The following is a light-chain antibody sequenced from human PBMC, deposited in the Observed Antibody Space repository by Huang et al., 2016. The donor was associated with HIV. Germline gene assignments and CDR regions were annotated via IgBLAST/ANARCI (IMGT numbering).Light chain of an antibody. CDR1: QDINTY. CDR3: QQYCSFPLT. Sequence: AIRITQSPSSFSASTGDKVPIPCRASQDINTYLAWYKQKPGKTPSLLIYAPSTMQSGVPSRFSGSGSGTDFTLTISRLQSEDLAAYYCQQYCSFPLTFGQGSQVEV. CDR2: APS. V-gene: IGKV1-8*01. J-gene: IGKJ1*01.